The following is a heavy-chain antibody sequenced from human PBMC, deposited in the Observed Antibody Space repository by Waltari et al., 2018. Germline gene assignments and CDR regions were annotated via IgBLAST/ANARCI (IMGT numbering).Heavy chain of an antibody. Sequence: GLEWIGEINHSGSTNYNPSLKSRVTISVDTSKNQFSLKLSSVTAADTAVYYCARRYSNYAAFGYSYPRFLDYWGQGTLVTVSS. CDR2: INHSGST. D-gene: IGHD4-4*01. J-gene: IGHJ4*02. CDR3: ARRYSNYAAFGYSYPRFLDY. V-gene: IGHV4-34*01.